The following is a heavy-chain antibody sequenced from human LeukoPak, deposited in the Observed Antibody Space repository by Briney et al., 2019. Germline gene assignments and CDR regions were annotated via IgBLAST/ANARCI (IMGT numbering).Heavy chain of an antibody. D-gene: IGHD6-19*01. CDR2: INENGSEK. CDR3: ARGTIAVPGTGY. J-gene: IGHJ4*02. Sequence: PGGSLRLFCAASGFTFSSYWMSWVRQAPGKGLEWVANINENGSEKHYVDSVKGRFTISRDNAKNSLYLQMNSLRAEDTAVYYCARGTIAVPGTGYWGQGTLVTVSS. CDR1: GFTFSSYW. V-gene: IGHV3-7*04.